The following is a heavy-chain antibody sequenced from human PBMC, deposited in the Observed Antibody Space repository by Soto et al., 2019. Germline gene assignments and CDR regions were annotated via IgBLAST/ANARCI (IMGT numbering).Heavy chain of an antibody. CDR1: GFTFSNAW. J-gene: IGHJ3*01. CDR2: IKSKTDGGTT. Sequence: GRALRVSWAASGFTFSNAWKSWFRQAPGKELQRVVRIKSKTDGGTTDYAAPGKGRFTILRDDSKNTLYLQMNRLKTEDTAVYYWTTYHSSFFFWRSQLPPDA. D-gene: IGHD3-3*01. V-gene: IGHV3-15*01. CDR3: TTYHSSFFFWRSQLPPDA.